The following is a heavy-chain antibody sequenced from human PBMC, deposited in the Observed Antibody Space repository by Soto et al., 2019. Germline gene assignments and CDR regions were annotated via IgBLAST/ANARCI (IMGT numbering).Heavy chain of an antibody. J-gene: IGHJ6*01. V-gene: IGHV5-10-1*01. CDR2: IDPSDSYT. D-gene: IGHD3-22*01. CDR3: ARRGGHYYDSSGYPSYYYHYGMSV. Sequence: PGESLKISYQGSGYSFTSYWSSWVRQMPGKGLEWMGRIDPSDSYTNYSPSFQGHVTISADKSISTAYLQWSSLKASDTAMYYCARRGGHYYDSSGYPSYYYHYGMSVCGPGTTVTVSS. CDR1: GYSFTSYW.